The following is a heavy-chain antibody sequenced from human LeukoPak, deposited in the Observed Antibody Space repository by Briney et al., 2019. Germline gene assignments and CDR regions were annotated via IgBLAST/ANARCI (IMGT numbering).Heavy chain of an antibody. CDR1: GYTFTSYG. J-gene: IGHJ1*01. V-gene: IGHV1-18*01. D-gene: IGHD2-2*02. CDR3: PRSDIVVVPAALQKGYFQH. CDR2: ISAYNGNT. Sequence: ASVKVSCKASGYTFTSYGISWVRQAPGQGPEWMGWISAYNGNTNYAQKLQGRVTMTTDTSTSTAYMELRSLRSDDTAVYYCPRSDIVVVPAALQKGYFQHWGQGTLVTVSS.